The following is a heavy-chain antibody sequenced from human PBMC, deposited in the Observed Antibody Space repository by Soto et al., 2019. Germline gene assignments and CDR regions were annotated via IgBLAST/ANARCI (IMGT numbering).Heavy chain of an antibody. CDR3: AREGYSSSWLLGDYYYYGMDV. V-gene: IGHV6-1*01. J-gene: IGHJ6*02. CDR2: TYYRSKWYN. Sequence: SQTLSLTCVISGDSVSSNSAAWNWIRQSPSRGLEWLGRTYYRSKWYNDYAVSVKSRITINPDTSKNQFSLQLNSVTPEDTAVYYCAREGYSSSWLLGDYYYYGMDVWGQGTTVTVSS. D-gene: IGHD6-13*01. CDR1: GDSVSSNSAA.